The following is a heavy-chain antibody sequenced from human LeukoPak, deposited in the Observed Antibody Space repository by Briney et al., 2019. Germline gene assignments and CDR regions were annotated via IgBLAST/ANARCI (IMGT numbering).Heavy chain of an antibody. D-gene: IGHD6-19*01. Sequence: ASVKVSCKASGYTFTSYYMHWVRQATGQGLEWMGWMNPNSGNTGYAQKFQGRVTMTRNTSISTAYMELSSLRSEDTAVYYCARIDSSGWYRNWFDPWGQGTLVTVSS. J-gene: IGHJ5*02. CDR2: MNPNSGNT. CDR3: ARIDSSGWYRNWFDP. V-gene: IGHV1-8*02. CDR1: GYTFTSYY.